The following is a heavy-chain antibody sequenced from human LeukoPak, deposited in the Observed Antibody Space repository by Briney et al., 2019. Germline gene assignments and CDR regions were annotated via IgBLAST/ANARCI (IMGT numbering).Heavy chain of an antibody. CDR2: ISGNGDNT. CDR1: GFTFSSYA. CDR3: ARGVSYDFWSGYREGVYYFDY. D-gene: IGHD3-3*01. J-gene: IGHJ4*02. Sequence: GGSLRLSCAASGFTFSSYAMSWVRQAPGKGLEWVSAISGNGDNTYYADSVKGRFTISRDNSKNTLYLQMNSLRAEDTAVYYCARGVSYDFWSGYREGVYYFDYWGQGTLVTVSS. V-gene: IGHV3-23*01.